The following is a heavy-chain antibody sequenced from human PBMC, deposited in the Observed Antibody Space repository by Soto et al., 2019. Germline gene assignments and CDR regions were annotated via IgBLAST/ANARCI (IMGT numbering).Heavy chain of an antibody. Sequence: PAEPLSLTCTVSGASIITDDYFWVGIRPGPRRGLGLIGSIAYIVRTYDNPSIHSRATISIDASKKQFSLKLTSGTRAATAVYYCARRRARDYPGHHHPYYFDRWGQGELLTVSS. CDR3: ARRRARDYPGHHHPYYFDR. CDR1: GASIITDDYF. D-gene: IGHD4-17*01. J-gene: IGHJ4*02. CDR2: IAYIVRT. V-gene: IGHV4-39*01.